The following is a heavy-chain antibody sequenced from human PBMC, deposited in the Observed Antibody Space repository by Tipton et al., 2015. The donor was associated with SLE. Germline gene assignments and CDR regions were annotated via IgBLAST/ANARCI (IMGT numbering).Heavy chain of an antibody. CDR1: GFTFNDYA. D-gene: IGHD3-22*01. CDR2: ISWNSGSI. CDR3: AKDYISGSYLDY. Sequence: SLRLSCAASGFTFNDYAMHWVRQVPGKGLEWVSGISWNSGSIGYADSVKGRFTISRDNAKNSLYLQMNSLRAEDTALYYFAKDYISGSYLDYWGQGTLVTVSS. J-gene: IGHJ4*02. V-gene: IGHV3-9*01.